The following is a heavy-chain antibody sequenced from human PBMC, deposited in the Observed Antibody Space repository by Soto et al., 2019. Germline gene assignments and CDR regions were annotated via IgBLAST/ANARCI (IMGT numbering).Heavy chain of an antibody. J-gene: IGHJ4*02. D-gene: IGHD3-16*01. V-gene: IGHV3-23*01. CDR2: ISGSGGST. Sequence: GGSLRLSCAASGFTFSSYAMSWVRQAPGKGLEWVSAISGSGGSTYYADSVKGRFTISRDNSKNTLYLKMNSLRAEDTAVYYSAKGGRIFRVGGVFDYGGQGTLVTVSS. CDR3: AKGGRIFRVGGVFDY. CDR1: GFTFSSYA.